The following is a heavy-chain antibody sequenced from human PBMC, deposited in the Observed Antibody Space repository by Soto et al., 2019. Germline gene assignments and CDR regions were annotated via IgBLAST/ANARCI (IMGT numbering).Heavy chain of an antibody. D-gene: IGHD3-22*01. V-gene: IGHV1-18*01. CDR2: ISAYNGNT. CDR1: GXTFTSYG. Sequence: GSSVKVSCKASGXTFTSYGISWVRQAPGQGLEWMGWISAYNGNTNYAQKFQGRVTITRDTSASTAYMELSSLRSEDTAVYYCAFRSSGWAFENWGQGTMVTVSS. J-gene: IGHJ3*02. CDR3: AFRSSGWAFEN.